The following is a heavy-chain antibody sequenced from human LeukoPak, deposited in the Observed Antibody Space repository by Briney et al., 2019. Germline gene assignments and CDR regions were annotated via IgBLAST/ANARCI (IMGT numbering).Heavy chain of an antibody. CDR3: AADRRWFGELLSVAFGAFDI. CDR1: GFTFSSYA. V-gene: IGHV3-23*01. J-gene: IGHJ3*02. D-gene: IGHD3-10*01. Sequence: GGSLRLSCAASGFTFSSYAMSWVRQAPGKGLEWVSAISGSGGSTYYADSVKGRFTISRDNSKNTLYLQMNSLRAEDTAVYYCAADRRWFGELLSVAFGAFDIWGQGTMVTVSS. CDR2: ISGSGGST.